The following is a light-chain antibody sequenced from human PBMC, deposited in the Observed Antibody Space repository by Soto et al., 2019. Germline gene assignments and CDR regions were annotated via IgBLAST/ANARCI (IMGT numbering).Light chain of an antibody. CDR2: AAS. CDR3: LQDYNYPRT. CDR1: QDIRNE. J-gene: IGKJ1*01. Sequence: AIKMTQSPSSLSASIGDRVTITCRASQDIRNELGWYQQKPGKAPKVLISAASRLEDGVPSRFSGSGSGTDFTLTISSLRPEDFATYFCLQDYNYPRTFGQGTKVEIK. V-gene: IGKV1-6*01.